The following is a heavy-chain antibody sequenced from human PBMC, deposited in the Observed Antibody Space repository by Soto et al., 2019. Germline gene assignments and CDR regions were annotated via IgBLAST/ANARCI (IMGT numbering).Heavy chain of an antibody. J-gene: IGHJ4*02. Sequence: GASVKVSCKVSGHTLSELAMHWVRQAPGKGLEWLGGFVVEDAETVYAQNFQGRVTMTEDTSTDTAYIQLSSLRSEDSAIYYCATGGYDSSAYHPPEFDSWGQGTLVTVSS. CDR2: FVVEDAET. V-gene: IGHV1-24*01. CDR3: ATGGYDSSAYHPPEFDS. D-gene: IGHD3-22*01. CDR1: GHTLSELA.